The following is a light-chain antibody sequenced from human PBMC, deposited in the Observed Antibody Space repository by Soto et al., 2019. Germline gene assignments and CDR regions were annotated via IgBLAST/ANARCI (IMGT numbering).Light chain of an antibody. CDR1: QGISSY. CDR3: HQLYGYALT. CDR2: AAS. Sequence: IQLTQSPSSLSASVGDRVTITCRASQGISSYLAWYQQKPGKAPKLLIYAASTLQSGVPSRFSGSGSGTDFTLTISSLPPEDFATYFFHQLYGYALTVGGGTKVDIX. V-gene: IGKV1-9*01. J-gene: IGKJ4*01.